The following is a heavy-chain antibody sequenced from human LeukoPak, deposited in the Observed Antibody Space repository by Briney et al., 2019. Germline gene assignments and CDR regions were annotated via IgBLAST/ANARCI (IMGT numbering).Heavy chain of an antibody. Sequence: PSETLSLTCTVSGGSISSYYWSWIRQPPGKGLEWIGYIYYSGSTNYNPSLKSRVTISVDTSKNQFSLKLSSVTAADTAVYYCARHLEKDYYYYYGMDVWGQGTTVTVSS. CDR3: ARHLEKDYYYYYGMDV. J-gene: IGHJ6*02. CDR1: GGSISSYY. V-gene: IGHV4-59*08. CDR2: IYYSGST.